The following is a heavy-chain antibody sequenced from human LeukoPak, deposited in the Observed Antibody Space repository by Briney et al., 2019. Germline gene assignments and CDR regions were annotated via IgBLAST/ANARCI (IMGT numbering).Heavy chain of an antibody. D-gene: IGHD2-2*01. J-gene: IGHJ6*03. CDR2: IYHSGST. Sequence: SETLSLTCAVSGGSIRSSNYYWGWLRQSPEKGLERIGSIYHSGSTYYSPSLRSRVTISVDTPKNHFSLKLTPVTAADTAVYYCARDRGRVLPPALYFSMDVWGKGTTVTVSS. CDR3: ARDRGRVLPPALYFSMDV. CDR1: GGSIRSSNYY. V-gene: IGHV4-39*07.